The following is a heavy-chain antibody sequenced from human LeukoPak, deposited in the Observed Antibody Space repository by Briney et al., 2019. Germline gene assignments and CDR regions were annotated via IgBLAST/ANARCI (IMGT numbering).Heavy chain of an antibody. CDR1: GFTFNTYT. D-gene: IGHD2-21*01. J-gene: IGHJ4*02. CDR3: ARAYYYDH. Sequence: GGSLRLSCAASGFTFNTYTMNWVRQAPGKGLEWVSYISGSSGIIDYADSVRGRFTISRDNSKNTLYLQMNSLRAEDTAVYYCARAYYYDHWGQGTLVTVSS. V-gene: IGHV3-48*01. CDR2: ISGSSGII.